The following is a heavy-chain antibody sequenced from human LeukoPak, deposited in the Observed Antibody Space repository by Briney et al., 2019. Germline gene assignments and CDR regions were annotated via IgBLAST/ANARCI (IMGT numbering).Heavy chain of an antibody. J-gene: IGHJ6*03. CDR2: MNPNSGNT. D-gene: IGHD1-7*01. CDR1: GYTFTSYD. CDR3: ARGSPMNSYYYYYMDV. V-gene: IGHV1-8*01. Sequence: GASVKVSFKASGYTFTSYDINWVRQATGQGLEWMGWMNPNSGNTGYAQKFQGRVTMTRNTSISTAYMELSSLRSEDTAVYYCARGSPMNSYYYYYMDVWGKGTTVTVSS.